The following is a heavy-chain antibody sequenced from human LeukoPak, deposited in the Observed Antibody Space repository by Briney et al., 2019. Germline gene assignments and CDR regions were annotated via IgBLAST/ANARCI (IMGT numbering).Heavy chain of an antibody. Sequence: GGSLRLSCAASGFTVSSNYMSWARHAPGKGLEWVSVIYSGGSTYYADSVKGRFTISRDNSKNTLYLQMNSLRAEDTAVYYCARPGIALAGDYWGQGALVTVSS. D-gene: IGHD6-19*01. CDR3: ARPGIALAGDY. V-gene: IGHV3-66*04. CDR1: GFTVSSNY. CDR2: IYSGGST. J-gene: IGHJ4*02.